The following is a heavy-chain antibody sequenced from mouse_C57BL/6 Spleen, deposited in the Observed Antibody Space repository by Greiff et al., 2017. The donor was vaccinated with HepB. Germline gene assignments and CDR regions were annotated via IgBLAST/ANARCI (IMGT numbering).Heavy chain of an antibody. CDR2: IWTGGGT. Sequence: VMLVESGPGLVAPSQSLSITCTVSGFSLTSYAISWVRQPPGKGLEWLGVIWTGGGTNYNSAPKSSLSISKDNTKSQVFLKMNSLQTDDTARYYCARNFDYDYDGFAYWGQGTLVTVSA. CDR1: GFSLTSYA. V-gene: IGHV2-9-1*01. CDR3: ARNFDYDYDGFAY. J-gene: IGHJ3*01. D-gene: IGHD2-4*01.